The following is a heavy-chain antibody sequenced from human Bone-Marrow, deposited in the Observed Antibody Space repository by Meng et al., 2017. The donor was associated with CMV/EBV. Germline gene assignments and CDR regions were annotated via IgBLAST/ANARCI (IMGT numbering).Heavy chain of an antibody. CDR3: ARVRGYCSTTSCHAFMDV. J-gene: IGHJ6*02. CDR1: GGSISNYY. V-gene: IGHV4-59*01. Sequence: SETLSLTCTVSGGSISNYYWSWIRQPPGKGLEWIGYMYNSGSTNYNPSLKSRVTTSVDTSKNQFSLKLSSVTAADTAVYYCARVRGYCSTTSCHAFMDVWGQGTTVTVPS. D-gene: IGHD2-2*01. CDR2: MYNSGST.